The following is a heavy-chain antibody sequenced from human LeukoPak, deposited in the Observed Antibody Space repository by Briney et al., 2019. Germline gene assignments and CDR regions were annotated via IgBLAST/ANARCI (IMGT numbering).Heavy chain of an antibody. D-gene: IGHD5-18*01. J-gene: IGHJ1*01. CDR2: IYYSGST. Sequence: PSETLSLTCTVSGGSISSYYWSWIRQPPGKGLEWIGYIYYSGSTNYNPSLKSRVTISVDTSKNQFSLKLSSVTAADTAVYYCARGPGYSYGYSQHWGQGALVTVSS. CDR3: ARGPGYSYGYSQH. V-gene: IGHV4-59*01. CDR1: GGSISSYY.